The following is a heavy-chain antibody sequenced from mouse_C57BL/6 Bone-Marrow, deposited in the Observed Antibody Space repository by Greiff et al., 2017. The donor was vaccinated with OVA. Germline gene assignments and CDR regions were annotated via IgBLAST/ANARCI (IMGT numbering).Heavy chain of an antibody. Sequence: EVQLQESGGDLVKPGGSLKLSCAASGFTFSSYGMSWVRQTPDKRLEWVATISSGGSYTYYPDSVKGRFTISRDNAKNTLYLQMCSLKSEDTAMYYCARHPYYYGSSYHFDYWGQGTTLTVSS. J-gene: IGHJ2*01. CDR2: ISSGGSYT. V-gene: IGHV5-6*01. CDR3: ARHPYYYGSSYHFDY. CDR1: GFTFSSYG. D-gene: IGHD1-1*01.